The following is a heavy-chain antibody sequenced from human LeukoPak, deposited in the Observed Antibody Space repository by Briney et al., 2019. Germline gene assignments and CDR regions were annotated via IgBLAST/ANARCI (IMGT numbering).Heavy chain of an antibody. CDR3: ARRSHFKTVRGDDAFDI. D-gene: IGHD3-10*01. J-gene: IGHJ3*02. Sequence: ASVKVSCKASGYTFTNYGISWMRQAPGQGLEWMGWISGYNSNTNYAQNLQGRVTMTTDTSTSTAYMELRSLRSDDTAVYYCARRSHFKTVRGDDAFDIWGQGTMVTVSS. CDR2: ISGYNSNT. CDR1: GYTFTNYG. V-gene: IGHV1-18*01.